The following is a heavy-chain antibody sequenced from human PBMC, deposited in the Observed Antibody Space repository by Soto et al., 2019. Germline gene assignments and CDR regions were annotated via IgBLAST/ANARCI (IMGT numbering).Heavy chain of an antibody. CDR1: GFTFSSYG. D-gene: IGHD3-3*01. CDR3: AKDLNYDFWSGPNGMDV. CDR2: ISYDGSNK. V-gene: IGHV3-30*18. Sequence: GGSLRLSCAASGFTFSSYGMHWVRQAPGKGLEWVAVISYDGSNKYYADSVKGRFTISRDNSKNTLYLQMNSLRAEDTAVYYCAKDLNYDFWSGPNGMDVWGQGTTVTVSS. J-gene: IGHJ6*02.